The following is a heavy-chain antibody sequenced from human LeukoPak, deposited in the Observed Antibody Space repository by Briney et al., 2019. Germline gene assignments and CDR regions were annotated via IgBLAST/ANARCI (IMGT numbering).Heavy chain of an antibody. CDR2: ISYDGSNK. V-gene: IGHV3-30*18. Sequence: GGSLRLSCAASGFTFSSYGMHWVRHAPGKGLEWVAVISYDGSNKYYADSVKGRFTISRDNSKNTLYLQMNSLRAEDTAVYYCAKSMLFAEYYFDYWGQGTLVTVSS. CDR3: AKSMLFAEYYFDY. D-gene: IGHD3-10*02. J-gene: IGHJ4*02. CDR1: GFTFSSYG.